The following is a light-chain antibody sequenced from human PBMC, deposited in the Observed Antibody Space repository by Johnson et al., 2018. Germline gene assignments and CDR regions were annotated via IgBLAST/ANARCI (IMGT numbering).Light chain of an antibody. Sequence: SVLTQPPSVSAAPGQKVTISCSGSSSNIGNNYVSWYQQLPGTAPKLLIYENNKRPSGIPDRFSGSKSGTSATLGITGLQTGDEADYYCGTWDSSPSAGNVFGTGTEVTVL. J-gene: IGLJ1*01. CDR1: SSNIGNNY. V-gene: IGLV1-51*02. CDR2: ENN. CDR3: GTWDSSPSAGNV.